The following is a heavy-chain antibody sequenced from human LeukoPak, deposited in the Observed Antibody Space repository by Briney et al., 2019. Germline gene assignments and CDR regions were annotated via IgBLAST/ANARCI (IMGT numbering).Heavy chain of an antibody. Sequence: SETLSLTCTVSVGSISSYYWSWIRQPPGKGLEWMWYIYYSGSTNYNPSLKSRVTISVDTSKNQFSLKLSSVTAAYTAVYCCESPFFAFWGQGTLVTVSS. CDR2: IYYSGST. J-gene: IGHJ4*02. CDR1: VGSISSYY. CDR3: ESPFFAF. V-gene: IGHV4-59*08.